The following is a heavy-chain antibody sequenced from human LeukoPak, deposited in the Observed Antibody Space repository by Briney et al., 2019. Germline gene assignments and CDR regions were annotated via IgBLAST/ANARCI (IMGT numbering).Heavy chain of an antibody. D-gene: IGHD3-22*01. CDR2: ISSSGSTI. Sequence: KSGGSLRLSCAASGFTFSDYYMSWIRQAPGKGLEWVSYISSSGSTIYYADSVKGRFTISRDNAKNSLYLQMNSLRAEDTAVYYCARALVYDSSGHGYFDYWGQGTLVTVSS. J-gene: IGHJ4*02. CDR3: ARALVYDSSGHGYFDY. V-gene: IGHV3-11*01. CDR1: GFTFSDYY.